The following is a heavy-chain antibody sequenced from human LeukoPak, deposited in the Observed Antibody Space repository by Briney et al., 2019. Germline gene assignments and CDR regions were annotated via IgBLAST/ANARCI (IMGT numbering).Heavy chain of an antibody. CDR3: ARGCSGGSCYSPAFDS. CDR2: INPNSGGT. D-gene: IGHD2-15*01. V-gene: IGHV1-2*02. Sequence: ASVKVSCKASGCTFTGYYMHWVRQAPGQGLEWMGWINPNSGGTNYGRVTMTRDTSISTAYMELSRLRSDDTAVYYCARGCSGGSCYSPAFDSWGQGTLVSVSS. J-gene: IGHJ4*02. CDR1: GCTFTGYY.